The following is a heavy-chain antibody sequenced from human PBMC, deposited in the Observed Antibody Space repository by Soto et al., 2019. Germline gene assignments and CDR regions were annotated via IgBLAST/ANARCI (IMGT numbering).Heavy chain of an antibody. CDR2: INSDGSST. J-gene: IGHJ6*02. V-gene: IGHV3-74*01. CDR3: ARDQYSSSSYYYYYYGMDV. CDR1: GFTFSSYW. D-gene: IGHD6-6*01. Sequence: GGSLRLSCAASGFTFSSYWMHWVRQAPGKGLVWVSRINSDGSSTSYADSVKGRFTISRDNAKNTLYLQMNSLRAEDTAVYYCARDQYSSSSYYYYYYGMDVRGQGTTVTVSS.